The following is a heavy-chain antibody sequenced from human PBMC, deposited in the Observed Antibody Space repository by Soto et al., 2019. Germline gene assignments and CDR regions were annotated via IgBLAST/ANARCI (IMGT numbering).Heavy chain of an antibody. D-gene: IGHD6-13*01. CDR2: ISYDGSNK. CDR1: GFTFSSYG. Sequence: QVQLVESGGGVVQPGRSLRLSCAASGFTFSSYGMHWVRQAPGKGLEWVAVISYDGSNKYYADSVKGRFTISRDNSKNTLYLQMNSLRAEDTAVYYCAKDLGAAAGTRHDFDYWGQGTLVTVSS. CDR3: AKDLGAAAGTRHDFDY. J-gene: IGHJ4*02. V-gene: IGHV3-30*18.